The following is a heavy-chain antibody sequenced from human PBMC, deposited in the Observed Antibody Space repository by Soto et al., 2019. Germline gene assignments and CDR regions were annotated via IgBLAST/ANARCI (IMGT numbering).Heavy chain of an antibody. CDR1: GFTFSSYG. Sequence: QVQLVESGGGVVQPGRSLRLSCAASGFTFSSYGMHWVRQAPGKGLEWVAVISYDGSNKYYADSVKGRFTISRDNSKNTLYLQMNSLRAEDTAVYYCAKDNTDPGIAAAGTLIDYWGQGTLVTVSS. D-gene: IGHD6-13*01. CDR2: ISYDGSNK. J-gene: IGHJ4*02. CDR3: AKDNTDPGIAAAGTLIDY. V-gene: IGHV3-30*18.